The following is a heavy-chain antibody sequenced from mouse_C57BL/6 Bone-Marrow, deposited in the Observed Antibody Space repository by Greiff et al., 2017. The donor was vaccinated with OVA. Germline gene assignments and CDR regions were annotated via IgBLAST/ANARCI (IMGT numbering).Heavy chain of an antibody. CDR1: GFTFSDYG. CDR3: ARRNYYGSSWGFAY. J-gene: IGHJ3*01. V-gene: IGHV5-17*01. D-gene: IGHD1-1*01. Sequence: EVKLQESGGGLVKPGGSLTLSCAASGFTFSDYGMHWVRQAPEKGLEWVAYISSGSSTIYYADTVKGRFTISRDNAKNTLFLQMTSLRSEDTAMYYCARRNYYGSSWGFAYWGQGTLVTVSA. CDR2: ISSGSSTI.